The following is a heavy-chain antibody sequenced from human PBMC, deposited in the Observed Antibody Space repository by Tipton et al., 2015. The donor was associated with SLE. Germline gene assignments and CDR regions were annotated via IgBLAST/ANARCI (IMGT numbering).Heavy chain of an antibody. J-gene: IGHJ6*03. CDR2: INYSGSS. Sequence: LRLSCTVSNGSISSSPYYWGWIRQSPGKGLEWVVSINYSGSSYYNPSLKRRVTISVDTSRNQCSLNLTSVTAADTAVYYCARGPYYYMDVWGKGTTVPVSS. V-gene: IGHV4-39*07. CDR1: NGSISSSPYY. CDR3: ARGPYYYMDV.